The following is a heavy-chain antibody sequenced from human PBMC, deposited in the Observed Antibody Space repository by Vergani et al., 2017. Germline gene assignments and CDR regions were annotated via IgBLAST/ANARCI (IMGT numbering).Heavy chain of an antibody. V-gene: IGHV4-4*02. J-gene: IGHJ3*02. CDR2: IYHSGST. CDR1: GGSISSSNW. D-gene: IGHD2-15*01. CDR3: ARRGGYCSGGSCYSLGAFDI. Sequence: QVQLQESGPGLVKPSGTLSLTCAVSGGSISSSNWWSWVRQPPGKGLEWIGEIYHSGSTNYNPSLKSRVTISVDKSKNQFSLKLSSVTAADTAVYYCARRGGYCSGGSCYSLGAFDIWGQGTMVTVSS.